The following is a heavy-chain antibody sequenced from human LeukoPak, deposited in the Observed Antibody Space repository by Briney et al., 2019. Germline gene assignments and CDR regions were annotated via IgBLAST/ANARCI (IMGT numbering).Heavy chain of an antibody. Sequence: GASVKVSCKASGGTFSTYAISWVRQAPGQGLEWMGGVIPIFGTANYAQKFQGRVTITADKSTSTAYMELSSLRSEDTAVYYCARLTGSGSVWFDPWGQGTLVTVSS. J-gene: IGHJ5*02. V-gene: IGHV1-69*06. CDR1: GGTFSTYA. CDR2: VIPIFGTA. D-gene: IGHD1-26*01. CDR3: ARLTGSGSVWFDP.